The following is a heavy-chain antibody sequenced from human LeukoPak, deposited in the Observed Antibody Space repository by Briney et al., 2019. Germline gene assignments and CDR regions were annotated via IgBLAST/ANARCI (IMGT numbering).Heavy chain of an antibody. CDR1: GFMFSDHY. D-gene: IGHD6-19*01. V-gene: IGHV3-72*01. CDR2: IRNKVNSYTT. CDR3: ARDPSIAVYYYYGMDV. Sequence: GGSLRLSCAASGFMFSDHYMDWVRQAPGKGLEWVGRIRNKVNSYTTEYAASVKGRFTISRDNSKNTLYLQMNSLRAEDTAVYYCARDPSIAVYYYYGMDVWGQGTTVTVSS. J-gene: IGHJ6*02.